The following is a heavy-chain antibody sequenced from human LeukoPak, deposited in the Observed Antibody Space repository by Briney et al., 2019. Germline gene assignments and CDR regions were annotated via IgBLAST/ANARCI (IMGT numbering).Heavy chain of an antibody. Sequence: GGSLRLSCAASGFTFSSYAMSWVRQAPGKGLEWVSAISGSGGSTYYADSVKGRFTISRDNSKNTLYLQMNSLRAEDTAVYYCAKDRRGGIVMVVAVLFDYWGQGTLVTVSS. V-gene: IGHV3-23*01. D-gene: IGHD2-15*01. CDR1: GFTFSSYA. J-gene: IGHJ4*02. CDR3: AKDRRGGIVMVVAVLFDY. CDR2: ISGSGGST.